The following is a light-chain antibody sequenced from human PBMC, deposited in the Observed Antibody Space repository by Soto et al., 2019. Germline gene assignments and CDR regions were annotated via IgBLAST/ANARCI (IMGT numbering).Light chain of an antibody. CDR1: QSISSW. CDR3: QQYNSLWT. CDR2: DAS. V-gene: IGKV1-5*01. J-gene: IGKJ1*01. Sequence: IQMTQPPSTLSASVGDRVTITCRASQSISSWLAWYQQKPGKAPKLLIYDASSLESGVPSRFSGSGSGTEFTLTISSLQPDDFATYYCQQYNSLWTVGQGTKVEIK.